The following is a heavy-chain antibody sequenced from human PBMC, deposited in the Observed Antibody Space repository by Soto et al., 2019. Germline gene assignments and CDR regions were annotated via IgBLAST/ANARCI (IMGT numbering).Heavy chain of an antibody. CDR1: GGTFSSYA. J-gene: IGHJ4*02. CDR2: IIPIFGTA. CDR3: ARDPPRAGAQ. V-gene: IGHV1-69*13. Sequence: ASVKVSCKASGGTFSSYAISWVRQSPGQGLEWMGGIIPIFGTANYAQKFQGRVTITADESTSTAYMELSSLRSEDTAVYYCARDPPRAGAQWGQGTLVTVSS. D-gene: IGHD1-26*01.